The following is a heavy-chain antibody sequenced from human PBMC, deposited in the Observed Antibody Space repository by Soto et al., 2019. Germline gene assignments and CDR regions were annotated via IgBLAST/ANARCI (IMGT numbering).Heavy chain of an antibody. D-gene: IGHD5-12*01. Sequence: GGSLRLSCAASGFTFSSYGMHWVRQAPGKGLEWVAVIWYDGSNKYYADSVKGRFTISRDNSKNTLYLQMNSPRAEDTAVYYCARDQGWLRFYYYYYGMDVWGQGTTVTVSS. CDR2: IWYDGSNK. J-gene: IGHJ6*02. CDR1: GFTFSSYG. V-gene: IGHV3-33*01. CDR3: ARDQGWLRFYYYYYGMDV.